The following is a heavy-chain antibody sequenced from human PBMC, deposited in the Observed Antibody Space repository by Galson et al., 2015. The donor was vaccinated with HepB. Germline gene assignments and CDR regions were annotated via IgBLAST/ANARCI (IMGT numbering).Heavy chain of an antibody. V-gene: IGHV3-23*01. CDR3: AKHPCSADWTFYFDQ. Sequence: SLRLSCAASGFIFSCCAMSWVRQAPGKGLEWVSSISGSSSNTFYADSVKGRFTISRDNSKNTLSLQMNSLRAEDTAVYYCAKHPCSADWTFYFDQWGQGTLVTVSS. CDR1: GFIFSCCA. CDR2: ISGSSSNT. D-gene: IGHD2-21*02. J-gene: IGHJ4*02.